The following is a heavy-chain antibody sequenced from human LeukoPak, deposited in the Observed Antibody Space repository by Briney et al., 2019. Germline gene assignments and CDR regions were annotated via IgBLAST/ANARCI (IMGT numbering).Heavy chain of an antibody. V-gene: IGHV3-23*01. CDR2: ISGSGGSA. J-gene: IGHJ4*02. CDR3: AKDYHDSSLDYFDY. Sequence: PGGSLRLSCAASGFTFSSYWMSWVRQAPGKGLEWVSGISGSGGSAYYSDSVKGRFTISRDNSKNTLYLQMNSLRAEDTAIYYCAKDYHDSSLDYFDYWGQGTLVIVSS. D-gene: IGHD3-22*01. CDR1: GFTFSSYW.